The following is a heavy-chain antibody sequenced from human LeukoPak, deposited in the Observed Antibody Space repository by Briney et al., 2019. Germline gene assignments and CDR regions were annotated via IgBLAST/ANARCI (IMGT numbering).Heavy chain of an antibody. J-gene: IGHJ4*02. Sequence: SVKVSRTASGGTFSSYAISWVRQAPGQGLEWMGWIIPIFGTANYAQKFKGRVTITTDKSTSTAYIELSSLRSEDTAVYSCARAREPESYLYYFDYWGQGTLVTVSS. D-gene: IGHD3-10*01. CDR3: ARAREPESYLYYFDY. V-gene: IGHV1-69*05. CDR2: IIPIFGTA. CDR1: GGTFSSYA.